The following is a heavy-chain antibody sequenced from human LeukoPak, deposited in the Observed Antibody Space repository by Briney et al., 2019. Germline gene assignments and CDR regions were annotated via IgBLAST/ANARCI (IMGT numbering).Heavy chain of an antibody. CDR2: INHSGST. CDR1: GGSFSGYY. V-gene: IGHV4-34*01. CDR3: ARNYCSGGSCSSLWGFDP. D-gene: IGHD2-15*01. J-gene: IGHJ5*02. Sequence: PSETLSLTCAVYGGSFSGYYWSWIRQPPGKGLEWIGEINHSGSTNYNPSLKSRVTISVDTSKNQFSLKLSSVTAADTAVYYCARNYCSGGSCSSLWGFDPWGQGTLVTVSS.